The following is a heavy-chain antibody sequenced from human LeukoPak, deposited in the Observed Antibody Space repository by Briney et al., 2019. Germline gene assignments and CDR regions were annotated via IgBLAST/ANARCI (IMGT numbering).Heavy chain of an antibody. CDR3: ARDKYCGGDCVESTFTYYYYGMDV. J-gene: IGHJ6*02. Sequence: SQTLSLTCAISGDSVSSNSAAWNWIRQSPSRGLEWLGRTYYRSKWYNDYAVSEKSRITINPDTSKNQFSLQLNSVTPEDTAVYYCARDKYCGGDCVESTFTYYYYGMDVWGQGTTVTVSS. D-gene: IGHD2-21*02. V-gene: IGHV6-1*01. CDR1: GDSVSSNSAA. CDR2: TYYRSKWYN.